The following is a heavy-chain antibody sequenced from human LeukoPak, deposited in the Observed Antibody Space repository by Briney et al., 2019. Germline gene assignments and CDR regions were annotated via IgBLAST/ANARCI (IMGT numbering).Heavy chain of an antibody. D-gene: IGHD3-10*01. Sequence: PSQTLSLTCTVSGGSIRSGDYYWSWIRQPPGKGLEWIGYIYYSGSNYYNPSLKSRVTISVDTSKNQFSLMLSPVTDADTAVYYCARVDFYGSGSYYFDYWGQGTLVTVSS. V-gene: IGHV4-30-4*01. CDR1: GGSIRSGDYY. J-gene: IGHJ4*02. CDR3: ARVDFYGSGSYYFDY. CDR2: IYYSGSN.